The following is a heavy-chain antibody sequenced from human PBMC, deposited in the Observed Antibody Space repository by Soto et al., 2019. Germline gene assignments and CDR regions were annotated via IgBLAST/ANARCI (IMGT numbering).Heavy chain of an antibody. Sequence: SETLCLTCTVSGGSISGYYGSWIRQPPGKGLEWIGYIYYSGRTNYNPPLKSRVTISVDTSKNQFSLKLSSVTAADTAVYYCARILTIFGVVTPYYYYYMDVWGKGTTVTVSS. D-gene: IGHD3-3*01. V-gene: IGHV4-59*01. CDR2: IYYSGRT. CDR1: GGSISGYY. CDR3: ARILTIFGVVTPYYYYYMDV. J-gene: IGHJ6*03.